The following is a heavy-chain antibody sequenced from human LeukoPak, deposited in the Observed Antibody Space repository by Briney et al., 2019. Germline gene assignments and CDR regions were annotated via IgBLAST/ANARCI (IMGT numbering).Heavy chain of an antibody. CDR1: GFTFSSYT. Sequence: GGSLRLSCAASGFTFSSYTMNWVRQAPGKGLEWVSSIDSTSGYIYYADSAKGRFTISRDNSKNTLYLQMNSLRAEDTAVYHCARDGGSYLQPTDYWGQGTLVTVSS. CDR3: ARDGGSYLQPTDY. V-gene: IGHV3-21*04. D-gene: IGHD1-26*01. CDR2: IDSTSGYI. J-gene: IGHJ4*02.